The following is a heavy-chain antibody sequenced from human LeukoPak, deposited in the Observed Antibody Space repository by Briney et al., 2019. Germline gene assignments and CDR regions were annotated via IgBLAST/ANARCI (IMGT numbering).Heavy chain of an antibody. CDR3: AKARGRLSKGDYYGMDV. CDR1: GFTFDDYA. J-gene: IGHJ6*02. V-gene: IGHV3-9*01. D-gene: IGHD3-16*01. CDR2: ISWNSGSI. Sequence: GGSLRLSCAAPGFTFDDYAMHWVRQAPGKGLEWVSGISWNSGSIGYADSVKGRFTISRDNAKNSLYLQMNSLRAEDTALYYCAKARGRLSKGDYYGMDVWGQGTTVTVSS.